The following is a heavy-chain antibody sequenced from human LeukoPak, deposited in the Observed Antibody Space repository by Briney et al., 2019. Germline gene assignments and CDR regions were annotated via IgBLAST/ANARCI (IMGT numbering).Heavy chain of an antibody. CDR2: LSNSGGSGGTT. D-gene: IGHD6-19*01. CDR1: GFTFSTYA. J-gene: IGHJ4*02. CDR3: AKESLAVAGGYFDY. Sequence: PGGSLRLSCAASGFTFSTYAMSWVRQAPGKGLEWVSALSNSGGSGGTTYFADSVKGRFSISRDNSKNTLYLQMNSLRAEDTAVYYCAKESLAVAGGYFDYWGQGTLVTVSS. V-gene: IGHV3-23*01.